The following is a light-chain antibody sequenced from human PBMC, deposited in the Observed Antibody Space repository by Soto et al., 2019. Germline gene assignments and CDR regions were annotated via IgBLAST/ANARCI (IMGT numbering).Light chain of an antibody. V-gene: IGKV3-15*01. CDR1: QSVSSY. J-gene: IGKJ4*01. CDR3: QQYSKWPLT. CDR2: SAS. Sequence: EICMAQAPAPLSVSLWERATLSLRASQSVSSYLAWYQQKPGQAPRLLIYSASTRATGIPARFSGSGSGTEFILTINSLQSEDFAVYYCQQYSKWPLTFGGGTK.